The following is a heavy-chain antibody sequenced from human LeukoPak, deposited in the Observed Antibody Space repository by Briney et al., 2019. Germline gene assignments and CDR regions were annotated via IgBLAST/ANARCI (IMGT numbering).Heavy chain of an antibody. J-gene: IGHJ4*02. Sequence: PGGSLRLSCAASGFAFSTYWMHWVRQVPGKGLVWASHIHSAGSVTSCADSVKGRFTISRDNAKNTLYLQMDSLRAEDTAVYYCARDRGYSIDSWGQGTLVTVSS. CDR3: ARDRGYSIDS. CDR2: IHSAGSVT. V-gene: IGHV3-74*01. D-gene: IGHD3-22*01. CDR1: GFAFSTYW.